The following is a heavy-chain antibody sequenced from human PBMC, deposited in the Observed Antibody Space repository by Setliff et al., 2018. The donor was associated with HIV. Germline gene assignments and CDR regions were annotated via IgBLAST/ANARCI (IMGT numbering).Heavy chain of an antibody. D-gene: IGHD1-7*01. CDR1: GFTFATYA. J-gene: IGHJ4*02. CDR3: AKDPSSWELRATYFDY. Sequence: GGSLRLSCAASGFTFATYAMSWVRQAPGKGLEWVSAISGSGGSTYYADSVKGRFTISRDNSKNTLYLQMKSLRAEDTAAYYCAKDPSSWELRATYFDYWGQGTLVTVSS. CDR2: ISGSGGST. V-gene: IGHV3-23*01.